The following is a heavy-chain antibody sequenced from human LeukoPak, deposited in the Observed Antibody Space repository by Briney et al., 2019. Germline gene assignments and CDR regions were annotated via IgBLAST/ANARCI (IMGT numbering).Heavy chain of an antibody. J-gene: IGHJ4*02. CDR1: GFTFSDYY. D-gene: IGHD1-1*01. V-gene: IGHV3-11*01. Sequence: PGGSLRLSCAAPGFTFSDYYMSWIRQAPGKGLEWVSYISSSGSTIYYADSVKGRFTISRDNAKNSLYLQMNSLRAEDTAVYYCAKDVRPGGTYFDYWGQGTLVTVSS. CDR2: ISSSGSTI. CDR3: AKDVRPGGTYFDY.